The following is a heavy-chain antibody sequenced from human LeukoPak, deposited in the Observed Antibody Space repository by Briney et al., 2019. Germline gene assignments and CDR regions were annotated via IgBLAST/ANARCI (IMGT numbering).Heavy chain of an antibody. J-gene: IGHJ5*02. D-gene: IGHD3-3*01. CDR3: AKDSTIFGVVTRGGWFDP. CDR1: GFTFDDYA. V-gene: IGHV3-9*01. CDR2: ISWNSGSI. Sequence: GGSLRLSCAASGFTFDDYAMHWVRQAPGKGLEWVSGISWNSGSIGYADSVKGRFTISRDNAKNSLYLQMNSLRAEDTALYYCAKDSTIFGVVTRGGWFDPWGQGTLVTASS.